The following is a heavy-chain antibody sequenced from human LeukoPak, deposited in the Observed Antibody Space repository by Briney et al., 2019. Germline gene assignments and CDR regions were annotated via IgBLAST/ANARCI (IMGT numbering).Heavy chain of an antibody. CDR2: IYYSGTT. Sequence: SETLSLTCTVSGGSISPYYWSWIRQPPGKGLEWIGYIYYSGTTHYNPSLESRVTMSVDTSKNQFSLKLSSVTAADTAVYYCATHYDVLTGYAAAAFDIWGRGTMVTVSS. V-gene: IGHV4-59*08. CDR3: ATHYDVLTGYAAAAFDI. J-gene: IGHJ3*02. D-gene: IGHD3-9*01. CDR1: GGSISPYY.